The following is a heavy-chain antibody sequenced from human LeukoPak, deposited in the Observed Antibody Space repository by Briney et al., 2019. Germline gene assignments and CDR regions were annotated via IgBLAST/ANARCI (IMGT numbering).Heavy chain of an antibody. CDR3: ARGPLRSGYYRPNWFDP. Sequence: SETLSLTCTVSAGSINNYYWSWIRQPPGKGLEWIGYIYYSGSTNYNPSLKSRVTISVDTSKKQVSLNLSSVTAADTAVYYCARGPLRSGYYRPNWFDPWGQGTLVTVSS. CDR1: AGSINNYY. V-gene: IGHV4-59*01. D-gene: IGHD3-3*01. CDR2: IYYSGST. J-gene: IGHJ5*01.